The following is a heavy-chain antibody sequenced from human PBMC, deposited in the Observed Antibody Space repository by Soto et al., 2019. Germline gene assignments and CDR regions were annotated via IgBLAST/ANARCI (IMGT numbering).Heavy chain of an antibody. D-gene: IGHD6-6*01. CDR1: GFTFSNAW. V-gene: IGHV3-15*01. CDR3: TAKYSSSPNNDY. J-gene: IGHJ4*02. Sequence: NPGGSLRLSCAASGFTFSNAWMSWVRQSPGKGLEWVGRIKSKTDGGTTDYAAPVKGRFTISRDDSKNTLYLQMNSLKTEDTAVYYCTAKYSSSPNNDYWGQGTLVTVSS. CDR2: IKSKTDGGTT.